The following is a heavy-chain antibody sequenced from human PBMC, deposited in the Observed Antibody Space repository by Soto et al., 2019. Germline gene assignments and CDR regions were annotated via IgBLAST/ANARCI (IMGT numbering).Heavy chain of an antibody. CDR3: AREETTVTTNYYYYYYGMDV. V-gene: IGHV1-46*01. J-gene: IGHJ6*02. CDR1: GYTFTTYY. CDR2: ISPDGGRT. D-gene: IGHD4-4*01. Sequence: ASVKVSCKASGYTFTTYYMHWVRQAPGQGLEWMGIISPDGGRTNYAQKFQGRVTITADESTSTAYMELSSLRSEDTAVYYCAREETTVTTNYYYYYYGMDVWGQGTTVTVSS.